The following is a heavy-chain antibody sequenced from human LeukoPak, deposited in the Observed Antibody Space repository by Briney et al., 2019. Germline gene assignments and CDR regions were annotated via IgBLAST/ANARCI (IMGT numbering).Heavy chain of an antibody. J-gene: IGHJ5*02. V-gene: IGHV1-2*02. CDR3: TTDRGRDAYNDNWFDL. D-gene: IGHD5-24*01. Sequence: ASVKVSCKSSVYSFTGYYLHWVRQAPGQGLEWMGWINPNSGGTNYAQKFQGRVTMTRDTSFNTVYMELSSLTSDDTALYYCTTDRGRDAYNDNWFDLWGQGTLVTVSS. CDR2: INPNSGGT. CDR1: VYSFTGYY.